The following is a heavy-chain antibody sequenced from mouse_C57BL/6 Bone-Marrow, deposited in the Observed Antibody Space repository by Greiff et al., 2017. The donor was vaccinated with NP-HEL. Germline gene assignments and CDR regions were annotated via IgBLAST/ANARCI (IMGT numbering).Heavy chain of an antibody. J-gene: IGHJ1*03. V-gene: IGHV5-4*01. CDR2: ISDGGSYT. CDR3: ARDRFWYFDV. Sequence: EVKLVESGGGLVKPGGSLKLSCAASGFTFSSYAMSWVRQTPEKRLEWVATISDGGSYTYYPDNVKGRFTISRDNAKNNLYLQMSHLKSEDTAMYYCARDRFWYFDVWGTGTTVTVSS. CDR1: GFTFSSYA.